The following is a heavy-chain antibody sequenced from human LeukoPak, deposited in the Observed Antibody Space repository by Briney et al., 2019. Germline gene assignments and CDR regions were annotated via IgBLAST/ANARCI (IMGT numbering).Heavy chain of an antibody. V-gene: IGHV1-8*03. CDR1: GYTFTSYD. D-gene: IGHD1-1*01. CDR2: MNPNSGNT. Sequence: ASVKVSCKASGYTFTSYDINWVRQATGQGLEWMGWMNPNSGNTGYAQKFQGRVTITRNTSISTAYMELSSLRSEDTAVYYCARGSGIDGTNWFDPWGQGTLVTVSS. J-gene: IGHJ5*02. CDR3: ARGSGIDGTNWFDP.